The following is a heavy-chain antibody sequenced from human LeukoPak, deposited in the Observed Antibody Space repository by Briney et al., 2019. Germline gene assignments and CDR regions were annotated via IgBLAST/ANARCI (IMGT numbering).Heavy chain of an antibody. D-gene: IGHD1-1*01. V-gene: IGHV4-59*01. J-gene: IGHJ5*02. CDR2: IYYSGST. CDR3: ARGSGTTMDNWFDP. Sequence: SETLSLTCTVSGGSISSYYWSWIRQPPGKGLEWIGYIYYSGSTNYNPSLKSRVTISVDTSKNQFSLELSSVTAADTAVYYCARGSGTTMDNWFDPWGQGTLVTVSS. CDR1: GGSISSYY.